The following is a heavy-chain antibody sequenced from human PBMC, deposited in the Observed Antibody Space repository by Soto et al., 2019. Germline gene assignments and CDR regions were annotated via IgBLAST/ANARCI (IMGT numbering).Heavy chain of an antibody. V-gene: IGHV3-23*01. CDR3: AKAIEGAWEPNDY. CDR1: GCTFGNCA. Sequence: EVQLLESGRGVVQPGGSLRLSCAASGCTFGNCAMKWVRQAPGKGLEWVSDISRAGSNIYYADSVKGRFTISRDNSKNTLYLQMNSLRAEDTAVYYCAKAIEGAWEPNDYWGQGTLVTVSS. J-gene: IGHJ4*02. CDR2: ISRAGSNI. D-gene: IGHD1-26*01.